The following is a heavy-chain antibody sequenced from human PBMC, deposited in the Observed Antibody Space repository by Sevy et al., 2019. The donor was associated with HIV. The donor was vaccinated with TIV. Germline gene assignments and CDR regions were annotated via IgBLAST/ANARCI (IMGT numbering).Heavy chain of an antibody. V-gene: IGHV1-2*02. CDR3: ARELDDCWSGYQF. CDR1: GYSFTGYF. J-gene: IGHJ4*02. CDR2: INPSSGGT. Sequence: ASVKVSCKASGYSFTGYFIHWVRQAPGQGLEWMGWINPSSGGTMSAQKFHDKVTMTRDTSINTAYLELSRLRSDDTAVYYCARELDDCWSGYQFWGQGTLVTVSS. D-gene: IGHD3-3*01.